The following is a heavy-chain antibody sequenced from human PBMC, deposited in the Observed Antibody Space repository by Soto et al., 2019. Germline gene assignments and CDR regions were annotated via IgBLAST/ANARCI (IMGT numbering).Heavy chain of an antibody. CDR2: INPIVSMS. CDR3: AASYGSGYRAFDY. CDR1: GDTFSFYT. V-gene: IGHV1-69*02. D-gene: IGHD3-10*01. Sequence: QVQLVQSGTEVKKPGSSVKVSCKASGDTFSFYTINWVRQAPGLGLEWVGRINPIVSMSNYAQKFQGRVSMTADKSPSTAYMELRSLGSDDTAMYFCAASYGSGYRAFDYWGQGALVIVSS. J-gene: IGHJ4*02.